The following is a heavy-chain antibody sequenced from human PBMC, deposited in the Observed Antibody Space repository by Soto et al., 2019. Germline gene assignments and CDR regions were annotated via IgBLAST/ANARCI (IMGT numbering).Heavy chain of an antibody. Sequence: PSETLSLTCTVSGGSISSGGYYWSWIRQHPGKGLEWIGYIYYSGSTYYNPSLKSRVTISVDTSKNQFSLKLSSVTAADTAVYYCARAWEVVTLYYFDYWGQGTLVTVDS. CDR3: ARAWEVVTLYYFDY. CDR1: GGSISSGGYY. D-gene: IGHD3-22*01. J-gene: IGHJ4*02. CDR2: IYYSGST. V-gene: IGHV4-31*03.